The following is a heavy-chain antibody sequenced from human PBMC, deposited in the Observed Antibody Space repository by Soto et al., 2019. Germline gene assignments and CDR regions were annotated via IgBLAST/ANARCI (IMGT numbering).Heavy chain of an antibody. CDR1: GYTFTSYG. Sequence: QVQLVQSGAEVKKPGASVKVSCKASGYTFTSYGISWVRQAPGQGLEWMGWISAYTGNTNYAQKLQGRVTMTTDTSTRTAYMELRSLRADDTAVYYCARDQEYCCGGSCPFDCWGQGTLVTVSS. V-gene: IGHV1-18*01. D-gene: IGHD2-15*01. J-gene: IGHJ4*02. CDR3: ARDQEYCCGGSCPFDC. CDR2: ISAYTGNT.